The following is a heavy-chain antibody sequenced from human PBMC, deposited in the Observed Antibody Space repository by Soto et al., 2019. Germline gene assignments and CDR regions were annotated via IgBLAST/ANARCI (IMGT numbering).Heavy chain of an antibody. Sequence: VGSLRLSCAASGFTFSSYGMHWVRQAPGKGLEWVAVISYDGSNKYYADSVKGRFTISRDNSKNTLYLQMNSLRAEDTAVYYCAKGRRSGYSTAPNSLDPWGQGTMVTVSS. J-gene: IGHJ5*02. V-gene: IGHV3-30*18. CDR1: GFTFSSYG. CDR3: AKGRRSGYSTAPNSLDP. CDR2: ISYDGSNK. D-gene: IGHD3-22*01.